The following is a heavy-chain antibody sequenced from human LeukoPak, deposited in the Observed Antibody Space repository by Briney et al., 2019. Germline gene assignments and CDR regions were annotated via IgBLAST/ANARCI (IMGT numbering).Heavy chain of an antibody. Sequence: ASVKVSCKASGYTFTSYAISWVRQAPGQGLEWMGGIIPIFGTANYAQKFQGRVTITADESTSTAYMELSSLRSEDTAVYYCARAKISSPPSDYWGQGTLVTVSS. CDR1: GYTFTSYA. D-gene: IGHD3-16*02. J-gene: IGHJ4*02. CDR3: ARAKISSPPSDY. CDR2: IIPIFGTA. V-gene: IGHV1-69*13.